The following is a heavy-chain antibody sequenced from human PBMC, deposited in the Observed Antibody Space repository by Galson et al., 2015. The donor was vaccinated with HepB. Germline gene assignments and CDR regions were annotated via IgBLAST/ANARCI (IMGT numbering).Heavy chain of an antibody. CDR1: GFTFEDYA. J-gene: IGHJ6*02. V-gene: IGHV3-9*01. CDR3: AQDLTYYYGSGSYFVGMDV. Sequence: SLRLSCAASGFTFEDYATHWVRQVPGKGLEWVSGISWNSDFTGYADSVRGRFTISRDNAKYFLYLQMNSLRPEDTALYYCAQDLTYYYGSGSYFVGMDVWGQGTTVTVSS. CDR2: ISWNSDFT. D-gene: IGHD3-10*01.